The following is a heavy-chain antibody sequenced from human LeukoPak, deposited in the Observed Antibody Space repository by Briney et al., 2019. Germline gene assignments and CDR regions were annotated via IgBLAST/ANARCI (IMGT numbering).Heavy chain of an antibody. D-gene: IGHD6-13*01. CDR1: GYTFTSYY. J-gene: IGHJ4*02. CDR2: MNPNSGNT. Sequence: ASVKVSCKASGYTFTSYYMHWVRQAPGQGLEWMGWMNPNSGNTGYAQKFQGRVTMTRNTSISTAYMELSSLRSEDTAVYYCARGEGSSWRTRYYFDYWGQGTLVTVSS. V-gene: IGHV1-8*02. CDR3: ARGEGSSWRTRYYFDY.